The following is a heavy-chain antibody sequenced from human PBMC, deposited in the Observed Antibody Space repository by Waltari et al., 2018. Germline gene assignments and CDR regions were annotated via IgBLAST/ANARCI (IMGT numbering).Heavy chain of an antibody. CDR1: GFSLRSYA. CDR2: ISGSGGIT. CDR3: AKWDDLRDHYFDY. J-gene: IGHJ4*02. Sequence: EVQLLESGGGLVQPGGSLRLSCSASGFSLRSYAMSLVRQAPGKGLEWVSAISGSGGITYYAESVKGRFTISRDNSKNTLYLQMNSLRAEDTAVYYCAKWDDLRDHYFDYWGQGTLVTVSS. D-gene: IGHD1-26*01. V-gene: IGHV3-23*01.